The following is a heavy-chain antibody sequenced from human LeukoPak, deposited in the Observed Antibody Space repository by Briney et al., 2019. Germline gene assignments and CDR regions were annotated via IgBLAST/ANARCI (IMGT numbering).Heavy chain of an antibody. CDR2: IYSSGST. CDR1: GGSISSYY. J-gene: IGHJ1*01. D-gene: IGHD2-15*01. CDR3: ARESGIGSGDRYFQH. Sequence: PSETLSLTCTVSGGSISSYYWTWIRQPAGKGLEWIGRIYSSGSTNYNPSLKSRLTMSVDTSKNQFSLKLTSVTAADTAVYYCARESGIGSGDRYFQHWGQGTLVTVSS. V-gene: IGHV4-4*07.